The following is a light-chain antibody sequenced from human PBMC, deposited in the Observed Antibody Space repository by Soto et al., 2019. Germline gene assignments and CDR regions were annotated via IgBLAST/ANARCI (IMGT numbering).Light chain of an antibody. CDR3: MQALQTPWT. Sequence: DIVMTQSPLSLPVTPGQPASISCRSSQSLLHSNGYNYLDWYLQKPGQSPQLLIYLGSNRASGVPERFSGSGSGTDFTLKISRVEAEDVGVYYCMQALQTPWTLGQGTKVEIE. V-gene: IGKV2-28*01. CDR1: QSLLHSNGYNY. CDR2: LGS. J-gene: IGKJ1*01.